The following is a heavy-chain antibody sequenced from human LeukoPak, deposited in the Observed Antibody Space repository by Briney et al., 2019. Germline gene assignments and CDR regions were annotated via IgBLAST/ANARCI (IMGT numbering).Heavy chain of an antibody. CDR2: IYYSGST. CDR3: ARDRGELGYFDY. Sequence: SGTLSLTCAVSGGSISSSNWWGWIRQPPGKGLEWIGSIYYSGSTYYNPSLKSRVTISVDTSKNQFSLKLSSVTAADTAVYYCARDRGELGYFDYWGQGTLVTVSS. D-gene: IGHD1-26*01. J-gene: IGHJ4*02. V-gene: IGHV4-39*07. CDR1: GGSISSSNW.